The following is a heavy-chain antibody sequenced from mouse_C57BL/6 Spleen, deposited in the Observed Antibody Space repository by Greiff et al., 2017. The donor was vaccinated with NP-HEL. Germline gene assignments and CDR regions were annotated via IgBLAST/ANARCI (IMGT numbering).Heavy chain of an antibody. CDR2: INPSSGYT. CDR3: ARSGDDGYHYYAMDY. D-gene: IGHD2-3*01. CDR1: GYTFTSYW. J-gene: IGHJ4*01. V-gene: IGHV1-7*01. Sequence: QVQLKQSGAELAKPGASVKLSCKASGYTFTSYWMHWVKQRPGQGLEWIGYINPSSGYTKYNQKFTDKATFTADKSSSTAYMQLSSLTYEDSAVYYCARSGDDGYHYYAMDYWGQGTSVTVSS.